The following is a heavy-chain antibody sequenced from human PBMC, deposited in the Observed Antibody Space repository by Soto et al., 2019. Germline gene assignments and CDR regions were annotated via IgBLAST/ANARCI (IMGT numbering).Heavy chain of an antibody. V-gene: IGHV1-8*01. CDR1: GYTFTSYD. CDR3: ARASYLDPAFDI. D-gene: IGHD2-2*03. Sequence: QVPLVQSGAEVKRPGASVKDSCKASGYTFTSYDFNWVRQAPGQGLEWMGWVNPNSGNTDYAQKFQGRVTMTRNTSIRTAYMELSSLRSEDTAVYYCARASYLDPAFDIWGQGTMVTVSS. CDR2: VNPNSGNT. J-gene: IGHJ3*02.